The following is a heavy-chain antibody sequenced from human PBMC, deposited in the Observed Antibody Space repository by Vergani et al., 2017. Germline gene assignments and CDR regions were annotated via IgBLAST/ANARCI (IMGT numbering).Heavy chain of an antibody. Sequence: QVQLQQWGAGLLKPSETLSLTCTVSGGSISSSSYYWGWIRQPPGKGLEWIGSIYYSGSTYYNPSLKSRVTISVDTSKNQFSLKLSSVTAADTAVYYCARHEVNYYDSSGYYWTDWFDPWGQGTLVTVSS. CDR1: GGSISSSSYY. D-gene: IGHD3-22*01. V-gene: IGHV4-39*01. J-gene: IGHJ5*02. CDR2: IYYSGST. CDR3: ARHEVNYYDSSGYYWTDWFDP.